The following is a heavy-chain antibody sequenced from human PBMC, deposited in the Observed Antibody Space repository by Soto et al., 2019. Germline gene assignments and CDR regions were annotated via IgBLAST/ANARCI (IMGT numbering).Heavy chain of an antibody. CDR2: ISSSSSYI. J-gene: IGHJ4*02. Sequence: GGSLILSCAASGGTFSSYSMNWGRQAPGKGLEWVSSISSSSSYIYYADSVKGRFTISRDNAKNSLYLQMNSLRAEDTAVYYCARDTSLAAAGSYYFDYWGQGT. CDR3: ARDTSLAAAGSYYFDY. D-gene: IGHD6-13*01. CDR1: GGTFSSYS. V-gene: IGHV3-21*01.